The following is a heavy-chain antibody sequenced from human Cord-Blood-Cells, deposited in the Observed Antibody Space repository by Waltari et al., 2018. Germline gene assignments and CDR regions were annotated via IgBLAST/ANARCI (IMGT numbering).Heavy chain of an antibody. Sequence: LQLQESGSGLVKPSQTLSLTCAVSGGSISSGGYSWSWILQPPGKGLEWIGYIYHSGSTYYNPSLKSRVTISVDRSKNQFSLKLSSVTAADTAVYYCARGYCGGDCYDYWGQGTLVTVSS. CDR3: ARGYCGGDCYDY. D-gene: IGHD2-21*01. V-gene: IGHV4-30-2*01. J-gene: IGHJ4*02. CDR1: GGSISSGGYS. CDR2: IYHSGST.